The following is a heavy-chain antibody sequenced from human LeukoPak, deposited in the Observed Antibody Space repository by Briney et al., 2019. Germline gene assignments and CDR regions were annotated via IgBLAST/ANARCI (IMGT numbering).Heavy chain of an antibody. D-gene: IGHD6-6*01. CDR1: GFTFSSYA. V-gene: IGHV3-23*01. J-gene: IGHJ4*02. CDR2: ISGSNDNT. CDR3: ARDRLPDY. Sequence: GGSLRLSCAAPGFTFSSYAMSWVRQAPGKGLEWVSSISGSNDNTYYADSVKDRFTISRDNAKNSLYLQMNSLRAEDTAVYYCARDRLPDYWGQGTLVTVSS.